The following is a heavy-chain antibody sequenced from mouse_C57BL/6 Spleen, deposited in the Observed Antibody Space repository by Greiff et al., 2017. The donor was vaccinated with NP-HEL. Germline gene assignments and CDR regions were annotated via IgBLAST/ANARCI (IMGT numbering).Heavy chain of an antibody. CDR2: INYDGSST. CDR3: AREPDYGYYFDY. CDR1: GFTFSDYY. V-gene: IGHV5-16*01. J-gene: IGHJ2*01. Sequence: EVKLMESEGGLVQPGSSMKLSCTASGFTFSDYYMAWVRQVPEKGLEWVANINYDGSSTYYLDSLKSRFIISRDNAKNILYLQMSSLKSEDTATYYCAREPDYGYYFDYWGQGTTLTVSS. D-gene: IGHD2-4*01.